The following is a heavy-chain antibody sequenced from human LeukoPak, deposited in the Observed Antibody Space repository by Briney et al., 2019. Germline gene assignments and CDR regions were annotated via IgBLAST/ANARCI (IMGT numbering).Heavy chain of an antibody. V-gene: IGHV4-61*02. D-gene: IGHD3-22*01. CDR3: ARDRYYYDSGDHYPNYFDF. Sequence: PSETLSLTCSVSGGSISSGGAYWSWVRQPAGKGLEWIGRVYSSGSTNYNPSFTSRVNISVDTSKNQFSLNLSSVTAADTAVYYCARDRYYYDSGDHYPNYFDFWGQGVLVTVS. CDR2: VYSSGST. CDR1: GGSISSGGAY. J-gene: IGHJ4*02.